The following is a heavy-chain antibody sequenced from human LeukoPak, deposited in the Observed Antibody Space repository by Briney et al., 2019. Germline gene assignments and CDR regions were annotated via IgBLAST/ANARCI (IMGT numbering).Heavy chain of an antibody. Sequence: SETLSLTCAVYGGSFSGYYWSWIRQPPGKGLEWIGEINHSGSTNYNPSLKSRVTISVDTSKNQFSLKLSSVTAADTAVYYCARRKNRARTAVAGTYWYFDLWGRGTLVTVSS. CDR3: ARRKNRARTAVAGTYWYFDL. CDR1: GGSFSGYY. CDR2: INHSGST. V-gene: IGHV4-34*01. D-gene: IGHD6-19*01. J-gene: IGHJ2*01.